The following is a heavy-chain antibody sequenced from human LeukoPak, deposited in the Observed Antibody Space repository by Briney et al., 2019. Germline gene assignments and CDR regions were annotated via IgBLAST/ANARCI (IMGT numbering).Heavy chain of an antibody. CDR3: ARGSHYGDYGY. Sequence: SETLSLTCTVSGYSISSACYWGWIRQPPGKGLEWIGSFHYSGSTYYNPSLKSRVTISVDTSKNQFSLKLTSVTAADTAVYYCARGSHYGDYGYWGQGTLVTVSS. CDR1: GYSISSACY. V-gene: IGHV4-38-2*02. J-gene: IGHJ4*02. D-gene: IGHD4-17*01. CDR2: FHYSGST.